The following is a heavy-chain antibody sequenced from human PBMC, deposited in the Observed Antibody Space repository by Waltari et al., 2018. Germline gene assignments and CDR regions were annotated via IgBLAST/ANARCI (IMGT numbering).Heavy chain of an antibody. CDR3: ATDVSGPKQQLVYYFDY. V-gene: IGHV1-24*01. J-gene: IGHJ4*02. Sequence: QVQLVQSGAEVKKPGASVKVSCKVSGYTLTELSMHWVRQAPGQGLEWMGGFDPEDGETIYAQKFQGRVTMTEDTSTDTAYMELSSLRSEDTAVYYCATDVSGPKQQLVYYFDYWGQGTLVTVSS. CDR1: GYTLTELS. D-gene: IGHD6-13*01. CDR2: FDPEDGET.